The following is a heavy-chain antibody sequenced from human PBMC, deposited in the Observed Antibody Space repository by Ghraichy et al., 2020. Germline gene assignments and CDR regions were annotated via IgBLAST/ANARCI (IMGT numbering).Heavy chain of an antibody. J-gene: IGHJ5*02. D-gene: IGHD4-17*01. CDR1: GFSFNNYA. Sequence: GGSLRLSCAASGFSFNNYAMSWVRQAPGKWLEWVSGISGSGRSTYYADYVKGRFTISRENSKNTLWLQMNRLSAEDTAVYYCAKVNNYGDGSWGQGTLVTVSS. V-gene: IGHV3-23*01. CDR2: ISGSGRST. CDR3: AKVNNYGDGS.